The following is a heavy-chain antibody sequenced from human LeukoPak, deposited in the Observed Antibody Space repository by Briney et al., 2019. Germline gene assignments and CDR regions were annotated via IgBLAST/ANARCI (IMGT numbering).Heavy chain of an antibody. V-gene: IGHV3-30*18. D-gene: IGHD6-19*01. Sequence: GGSLRLSCAASGFTFSSYGMHWVRQAPGKGLEWVAVISYDGSNKYYADSVKGRFTISRDNSKNTLYLQMNSLRAEDTAVYYCAKESEQWLYATDHWGQGTLVTVSS. CDR3: AKESEQWLYATDH. CDR2: ISYDGSNK. CDR1: GFTFSSYG. J-gene: IGHJ4*02.